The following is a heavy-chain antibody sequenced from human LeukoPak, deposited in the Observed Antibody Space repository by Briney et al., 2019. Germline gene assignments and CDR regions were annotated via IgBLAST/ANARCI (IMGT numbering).Heavy chain of an antibody. CDR1: GYTLTELS. Sequence: GASVKVSCKVSGYTLTELSMHWVRQAPGKGLEWMGGFDPEDGETIYAQKFQGRVTMTEDTSTDTAYLELNRLTSDDTAVYYCARPPSRDYFDSRHAFDIWGQGTVVTVSS. D-gene: IGHD3-22*01. V-gene: IGHV1-24*01. J-gene: IGHJ3*02. CDR2: FDPEDGET. CDR3: ARPPSRDYFDSRHAFDI.